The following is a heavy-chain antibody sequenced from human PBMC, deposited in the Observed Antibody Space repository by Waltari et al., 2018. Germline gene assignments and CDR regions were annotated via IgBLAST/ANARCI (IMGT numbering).Heavy chain of an antibody. CDR1: GYTFTDYY. D-gene: IGHD3-9*01. CDR3: ATAPVLRYFDWLSASDAFDI. CDR2: VDPEDGET. V-gene: IGHV1-69-2*01. J-gene: IGHJ3*02. Sequence: EVQLVQSGAEVKKPGATVKISCKASGYTFTDYYMHWVQQAPGKGLEWMGRVDPEDGETIYAEKFQSRVTITADTSTDTAYMELSSLRSEDTAVYYCATAPVLRYFDWLSASDAFDIWGQGTMVTVSS.